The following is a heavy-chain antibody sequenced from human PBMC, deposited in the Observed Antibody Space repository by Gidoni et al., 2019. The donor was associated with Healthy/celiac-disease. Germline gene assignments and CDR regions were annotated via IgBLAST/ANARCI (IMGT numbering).Heavy chain of an antibody. J-gene: IGHJ6*02. V-gene: IGHV4-31*03. D-gene: IGHD4-17*01. CDR2: IYYSGST. CDR3: AREGLGGYGDYDRPYGMDV. CDR1: GGSISSGGSY. Sequence: QVQLQESGPGLVKPSQTLSLPCTVSGGSISSGGSYWSWIRQHPGKGLEWIGYIYYSGSTYYNPSLKSRVTISVDTSKNQFSLKLSSVTAADTAVYYCAREGLGGYGDYDRPYGMDVWGQGTTVTVSS.